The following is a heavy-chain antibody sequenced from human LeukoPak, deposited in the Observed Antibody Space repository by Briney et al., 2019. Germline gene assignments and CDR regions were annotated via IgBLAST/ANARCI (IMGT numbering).Heavy chain of an antibody. V-gene: IGHV1-8*01. D-gene: IGHD3-3*01. J-gene: IGHJ4*02. Sequence: AAVKVSCKASGYTFTSYDINWERQATGQGLEWMGWMNPNSGNTGYAQKFQGRVTMTRNTSISTAYMELSSLRSEDTAVYYCARGFQDFWSGYYIDYWGQGTLVTVSS. CDR2: MNPNSGNT. CDR1: GYTFTSYD. CDR3: ARGFQDFWSGYYIDY.